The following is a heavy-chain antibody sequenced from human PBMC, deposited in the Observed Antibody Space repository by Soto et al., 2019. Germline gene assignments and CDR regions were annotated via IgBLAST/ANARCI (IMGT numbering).Heavy chain of an antibody. J-gene: IGHJ4*02. CDR3: TRGVLYSRSGSHTPYFDH. CDR1: GFTFNRYA. V-gene: IGHV3-30-3*01. D-gene: IGHD3-3*01. CDR2: ILSDGSKK. Sequence: QVQLVESGGDVVQPGRSLRLSCTASGFTFNRYAIHWVRQAPAKGLEWVAVILSDGSKKYYADSVKGRFTLSRDNSKNTLYVQMNSLRIDDTAVYYCTRGVLYSRSGSHTPYFDHGGQGTLVTVSS.